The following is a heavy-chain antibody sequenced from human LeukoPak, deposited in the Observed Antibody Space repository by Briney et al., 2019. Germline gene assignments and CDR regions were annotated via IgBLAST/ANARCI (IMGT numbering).Heavy chain of an antibody. CDR1: GFTFSSYA. CDR2: ISGSGGST. D-gene: IGHD4-17*01. CDR3: AKGDGDYKLDYFDY. J-gene: IGHJ4*02. V-gene: IGHV3-23*01. Sequence: PGGSLRLSCAASGFTFSSYAMSWVRQAPGKGLEWVSVISGSGGSTYYADSVKGRFTISRDNSKDTLYLQMNSLRAEDTAVYYCAKGDGDYKLDYFDYWGQGTLVTVSS.